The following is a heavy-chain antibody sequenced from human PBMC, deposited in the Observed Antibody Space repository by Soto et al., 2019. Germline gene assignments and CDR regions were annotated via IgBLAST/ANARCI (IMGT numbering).Heavy chain of an antibody. V-gene: IGHV4-61*01. CDR2: IYHTGTA. CDR1: GDSVTNRIYY. Sequence: LETLSLTCNVSGDSVTNRIYYWSWIRQPPGKRLQWLGYIYHTGTADYNPSLKGRLTMSVDTAKNQFSLHLTSVTAADTAIYYCAREIGARAQRQFFDLWGQGTLVTVSS. D-gene: IGHD1-26*01. CDR3: AREIGARAQRQFFDL. J-gene: IGHJ4*02.